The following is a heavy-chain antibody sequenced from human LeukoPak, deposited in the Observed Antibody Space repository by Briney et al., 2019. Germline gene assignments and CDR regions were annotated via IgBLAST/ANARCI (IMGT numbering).Heavy chain of an antibody. V-gene: IGHV3-30-3*01. CDR2: ISYDGSNK. D-gene: IGHD6-6*01. J-gene: IGHJ4*02. CDR3: ASDIPSSSSVFDY. CDR1: GFTFSSYA. Sequence: GGSLRLSCAASGFTFSSYAMHWVRQAPGKGLEWVAVISYDGSNKYYADSVKGRFTISRDNSKNMLYLQMNSLRAEDTAVYYCASDIPSSSSVFDYWGQGTLVTVSS.